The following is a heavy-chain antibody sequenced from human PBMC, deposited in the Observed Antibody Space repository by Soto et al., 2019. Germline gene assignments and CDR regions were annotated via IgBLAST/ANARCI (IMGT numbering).Heavy chain of an antibody. Sequence: PGGSMRLSCAASGFTFSSYAMSWVRQDPGKGLEWVSAISGSGGSTYYADSVKGRFTISRDNSKNTLYLQMNSLRAEDTAVYYCAKDEAPDIVVVVAAGAFDIWGQGTMVTVSS. V-gene: IGHV3-23*01. D-gene: IGHD2-15*01. CDR1: GFTFSSYA. CDR2: ISGSGGST. J-gene: IGHJ3*02. CDR3: AKDEAPDIVVVVAAGAFDI.